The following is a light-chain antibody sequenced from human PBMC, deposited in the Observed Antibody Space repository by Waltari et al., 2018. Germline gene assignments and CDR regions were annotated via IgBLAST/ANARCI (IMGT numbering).Light chain of an antibody. CDR1: QSISTW. J-gene: IGKJ2*01. CDR3: QQSYRYSYT. CDR2: KAS. V-gene: IGKV1-5*03. Sequence: DIQMTQSPSTLSASVGDRVTITCRASQSISTWLAWYQQKPGKAPKLLIYKASSVESGVPSRFSGSGSGTEFTLTISSLQPDDFATYFCQQSYRYSYTFGQGTKLEIK.